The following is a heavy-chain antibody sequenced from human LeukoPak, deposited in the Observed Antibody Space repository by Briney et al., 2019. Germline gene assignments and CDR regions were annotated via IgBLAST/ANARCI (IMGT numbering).Heavy chain of an antibody. CDR3: ARGSQSLGYCSGGSCRAKIFDY. Sequence: SETLSLTGTVSGGSISSGGYYWSWIRQPPGKGLEWIGEINHSGSTNYNPSLKSRVTISVDTSKNQFSLKLSSVTAADTAVYYCARGSQSLGYCSGGSCRAKIFDYWGQGTLVTVSS. J-gene: IGHJ4*02. D-gene: IGHD2-15*01. CDR1: GGSISSGGYY. CDR2: INHSGST. V-gene: IGHV4-39*07.